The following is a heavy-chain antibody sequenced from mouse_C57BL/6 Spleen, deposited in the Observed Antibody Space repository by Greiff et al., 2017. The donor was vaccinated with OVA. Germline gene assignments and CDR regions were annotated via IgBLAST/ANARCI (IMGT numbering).Heavy chain of an antibody. V-gene: IGHV5-4*01. CDR2: ISDGGSYT. J-gene: IGHJ4*01. Sequence: EVQLVESGGGLVKPGGSLKLSCAASGFTFSSYAMSWVRQTPEKRLEWVATISDGGSYTYYPDNVKGRFTISRDNAKNNLYLQMSHLKSEDTAMYYCARDRDSSGYGYAMDYWGQGTSVTVSS. CDR3: ARDRDSSGYGYAMDY. CDR1: GFTFSSYA. D-gene: IGHD3-2*02.